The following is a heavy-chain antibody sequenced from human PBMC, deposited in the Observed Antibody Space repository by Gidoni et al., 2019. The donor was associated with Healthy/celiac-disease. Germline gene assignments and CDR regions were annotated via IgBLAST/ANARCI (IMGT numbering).Heavy chain of an antibody. CDR3: AFDDYGDQSLDY. D-gene: IGHD4-17*01. Sequence: QVQLVQSGAEVKKPGASVKVSCKASGYTVTGDYMHWVRQAPGQGLEWMGWINPNSGGTNYAQKFQGWVTMTRDTSISTAYMELSRLRSDDTAVYYCAFDDYGDQSLDYWGQGTLVTVSS. CDR1: GYTVTGDY. CDR2: INPNSGGT. V-gene: IGHV1-2*04. J-gene: IGHJ4*02.